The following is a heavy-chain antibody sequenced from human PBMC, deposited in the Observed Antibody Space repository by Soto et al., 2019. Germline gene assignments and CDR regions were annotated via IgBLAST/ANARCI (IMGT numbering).Heavy chain of an antibody. CDR1: GFTFSSYA. D-gene: IGHD4-4*01. V-gene: IGHV3-30*01. CDR3: ARDGTVTELAGIWRSISWFDP. CDR2: ISYDGSNK. Sequence: PGRSLRLSCAASGFTFSSYAMHWVRQAPGKGLEWVAVISYDGSNKYYADSVKGRFTISRDNSKNTLYLQMNSLRAEDTAVYYCARDGTVTELAGIWRSISWFDPWGQGTLVTVSS. J-gene: IGHJ5*02.